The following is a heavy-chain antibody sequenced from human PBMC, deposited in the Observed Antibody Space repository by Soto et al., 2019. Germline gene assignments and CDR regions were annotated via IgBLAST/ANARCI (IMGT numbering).Heavy chain of an antibody. J-gene: IGHJ4*02. V-gene: IGHV1-18*01. CDR3: VRLRRGGGTCYPPTVDY. CDR1: GYTFVNYA. CDR2: TSAYNGNT. Sequence: QVQLVQSGAEVKKPGASVKVSCKASGYTFVNYAFTWVRQAPGQGLEWMGWTSAYNGNTKYAQKFQGGVTITTNTSTGTAYMEPRSLRADDTAVYFCVRLRRGGGTCYPPTVDYWGQGTRVSVSS. D-gene: IGHD2-15*01.